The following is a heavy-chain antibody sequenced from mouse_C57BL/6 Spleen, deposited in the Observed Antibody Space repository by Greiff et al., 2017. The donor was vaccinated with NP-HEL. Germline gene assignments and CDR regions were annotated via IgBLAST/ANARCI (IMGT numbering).Heavy chain of an antibody. CDR1: GYTFTDYE. V-gene: IGHV1-15*01. D-gene: IGHD1-1*01. Sequence: QVQLQQSGAELVRPGASVTLSCKASGYTFTDYEMHWVKQTPVHGLEWIGAIDPETGGTAYNQKFKGKAILTADKSSSTAYMELRSLTSEDSAVYYCTRLEPYGSRGGFDYWGQGTTLTVSS. CDR2: IDPETGGT. CDR3: TRLEPYGSRGGFDY. J-gene: IGHJ2*01.